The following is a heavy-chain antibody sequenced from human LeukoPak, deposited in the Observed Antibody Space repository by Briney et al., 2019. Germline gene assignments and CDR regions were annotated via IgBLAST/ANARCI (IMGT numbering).Heavy chain of an antibody. J-gene: IGHJ4*02. D-gene: IGHD1-26*01. CDR2: IHNYETTE. Sequence: GGSLRLSCAASGFTFSSFGMHWVRQTPGKGLEWVSFIHNYETTEYYADSVKGRFTISRDNSKNTVYLQMNSLRVEDAAVYYCAKDDPTGRYLWGQGTLVTVSS. V-gene: IGHV3-30*02. CDR1: GFTFSSFG. CDR3: AKDDPTGRYL.